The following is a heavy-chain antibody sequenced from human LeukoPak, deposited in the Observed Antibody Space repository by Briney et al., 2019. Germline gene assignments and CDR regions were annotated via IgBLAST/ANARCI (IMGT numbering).Heavy chain of an antibody. D-gene: IGHD6-13*01. J-gene: IGHJ4*02. Sequence: SETLSLTCTVSGGSISSSSYYWGWIRQPPGKGLEWIGSIYYSGSTNYKPSLKSRVTISVDTSKNQFSLKLTSVTAADTAVYYCAREVVAAPGTVDYWGQGTLVTVSS. CDR2: IYYSGST. V-gene: IGHV4-39*07. CDR1: GGSISSSSYY. CDR3: AREVVAAPGTVDY.